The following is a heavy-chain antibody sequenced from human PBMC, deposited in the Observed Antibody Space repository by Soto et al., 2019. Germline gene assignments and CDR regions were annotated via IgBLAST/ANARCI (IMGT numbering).Heavy chain of an antibody. V-gene: IGHV1-2*02. CDR3: ARSSGGYSYNGMDV. CDR2: INPKSGDT. D-gene: IGHD1-26*01. J-gene: IGHJ6*02. CDR1: GYTFTGYY. Sequence: QEQLVQSGAEVKQPGASVKVSCKASGYTFTGYYIHWVRQAPGQGLEWMGWINPKSGDTKYAQKFQGRVTVTRDTSISTAYMELSRLRADDTAVYYCARSSGGYSYNGMDVWGQGTMVTVSS.